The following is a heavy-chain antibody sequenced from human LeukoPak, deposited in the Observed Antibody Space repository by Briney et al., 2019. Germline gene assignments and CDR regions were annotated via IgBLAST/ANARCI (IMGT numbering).Heavy chain of an antibody. CDR2: ISGSGGST. D-gene: IGHD2-2*02. Sequence: GGSLRLSCAASGFTFSSYAMSWVRQAPGKGLEWVSGISGSGGSTYYAASVKGRFSISRDNSKNTLYLQMNSLRAEDTAVYYCARARYCTSTSCYIDYWGQGTLVTVSS. V-gene: IGHV3-23*01. CDR1: GFTFSSYA. CDR3: ARARYCTSTSCYIDY. J-gene: IGHJ4*02.